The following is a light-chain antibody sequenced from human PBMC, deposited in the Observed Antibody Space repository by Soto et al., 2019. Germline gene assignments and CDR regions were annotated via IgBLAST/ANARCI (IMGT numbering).Light chain of an antibody. V-gene: IGKV1-39*01. J-gene: IGKJ1*01. CDR2: GAS. Sequence: DIQMTQSPSSLSASVGDRVSITCRASQNIARYLSWYQQQPGKAPMLLIYGASTLQGGVPSRFSGSGSGTDFTLTIDSLEPEDFATYYCQQSFSSQWTLGQGPKVDIK. CDR1: QNIARY. CDR3: QQSFSSQWT.